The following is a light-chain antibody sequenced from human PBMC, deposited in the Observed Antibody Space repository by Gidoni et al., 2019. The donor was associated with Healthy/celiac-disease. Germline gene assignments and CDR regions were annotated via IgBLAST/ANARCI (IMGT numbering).Light chain of an antibody. V-gene: IGKV3-11*01. Sequence: EIVLTQSPATLSLSPGERATLSCRASQSVSSYLAWYQQQPGQAPRLLISDASNRATGIPARFSGSGSGTDFTLTISSLEPEDFAVYYCQQRSNWITIGQGTRLEIK. CDR1: QSVSSY. J-gene: IGKJ5*01. CDR2: DAS. CDR3: QQRSNWIT.